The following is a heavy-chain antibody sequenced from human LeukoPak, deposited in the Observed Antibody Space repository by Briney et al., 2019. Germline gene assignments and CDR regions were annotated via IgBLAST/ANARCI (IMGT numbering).Heavy chain of an antibody. CDR1: GGSISSSSYY. Sequence: SETLSLTCTVSGGSISSSSYYWGWIRQPPGKGLEWIGSIYYSGSTYYNPSLKSRVTISVDTSKNQFSLKLSSVTAADTAVYYCARGLGDSSYFDYWGQGTLVTVSS. D-gene: IGHD3-22*01. V-gene: IGHV4-39*07. CDR2: IYYSGST. J-gene: IGHJ4*02. CDR3: ARGLGDSSYFDY.